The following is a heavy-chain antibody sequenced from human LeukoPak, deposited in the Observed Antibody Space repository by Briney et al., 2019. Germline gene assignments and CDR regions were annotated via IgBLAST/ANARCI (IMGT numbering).Heavy chain of an antibody. J-gene: IGHJ3*02. CDR3: AKSYCSSTSCPGDI. V-gene: IGHV3-30*18. CDR1: GFTFSSYG. D-gene: IGHD2-2*01. Sequence: QSGGSLRLSCAASGFTFSSYGMHWVRQAPGKGLEWVAVISYDGSNKYYADSVKGRFTISRDNSKNTLYLQMHSLRADDTAVYYCAKSYCSSTSCPGDIWGQGTMITVSS. CDR2: ISYDGSNK.